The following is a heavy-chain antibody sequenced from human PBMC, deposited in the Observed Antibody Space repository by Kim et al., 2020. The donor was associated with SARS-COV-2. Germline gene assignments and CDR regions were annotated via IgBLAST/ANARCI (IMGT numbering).Heavy chain of an antibody. CDR2: GSSI. J-gene: IGHJ4*02. V-gene: IGHV3-11*01. Sequence: GSSIKYAGSVNGRFTISRDSAKKSLSLQMNSLTPEDTAVYYCVREPANWGQGTLVTVSS. CDR3: VREPAN.